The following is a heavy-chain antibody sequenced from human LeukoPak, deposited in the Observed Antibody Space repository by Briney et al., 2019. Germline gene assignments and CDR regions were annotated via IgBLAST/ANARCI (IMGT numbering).Heavy chain of an antibody. CDR1: GGSISSSSYY. J-gene: IGHJ3*02. Sequence: SETLSLTYTVSGGSISSSSYYRGWTRQPPGKGLGWTGSIYYSGSTYYNPSLKSRVTISVDTSKHQFSLKLSSVTAADTAVYYCAKSTHTAMGLDAFDIWGQGTMVTVSS. CDR2: IYYSGST. V-gene: IGHV4-39*07. CDR3: AKSTHTAMGLDAFDI. D-gene: IGHD5-18*01.